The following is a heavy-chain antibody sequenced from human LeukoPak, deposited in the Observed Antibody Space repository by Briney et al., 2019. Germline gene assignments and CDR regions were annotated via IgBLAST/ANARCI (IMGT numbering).Heavy chain of an antibody. V-gene: IGHV3-23*01. CDR1: GFTFSSYS. J-gene: IGHJ5*02. CDR2: ISGSGGST. D-gene: IGHD4-11*01. Sequence: GGSLRLSCAASGFTFSSYSMSWVRQAPGKGLEWVSAISGSGGSTYYADSVKGRFTISRDNSKNTLYLQMNSLRAEDTAVYYCAKAWTTTVTGNWFDPWGQGTLVTVSS. CDR3: AKAWTTTVTGNWFDP.